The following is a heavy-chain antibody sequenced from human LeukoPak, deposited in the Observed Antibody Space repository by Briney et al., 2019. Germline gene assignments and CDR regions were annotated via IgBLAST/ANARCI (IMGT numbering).Heavy chain of an antibody. CDR1: GGSFSGYY. V-gene: IGHV4-34*01. D-gene: IGHD4-17*01. J-gene: IGHJ5*02. CDR2: INHSGST. CDR3: ARHLAHERSRLLYFVSTVTTKLGWFDP. Sequence: PSETLSLTCAVYGGSFSGYYWSWIRQPPGKGLEWIGEINHSGSTNYNPSLKSRVTISVDTSKNQFSLKLSSVTAADTAVYYCARHLAHERSRLLYFVSTVTTKLGWFDPWGQGTLVTVSS.